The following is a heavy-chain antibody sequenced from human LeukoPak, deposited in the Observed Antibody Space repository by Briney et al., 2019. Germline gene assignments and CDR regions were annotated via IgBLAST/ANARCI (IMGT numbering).Heavy chain of an antibody. V-gene: IGHV1-46*01. CDR1: GYTFTSYY. J-gene: IGHJ3*02. Sequence: ASLKVSCKASGYTFTSYYMRWVRQAPGQGLEWMGIINPSGGSTSYAQKFQGRVTMTRDMSTSTVYMELSSLRSEDTAVYYCARDPFTMIVDHDAFDIWGQGTMVTVSS. CDR2: INPSGGST. D-gene: IGHD3-22*01. CDR3: ARDPFTMIVDHDAFDI.